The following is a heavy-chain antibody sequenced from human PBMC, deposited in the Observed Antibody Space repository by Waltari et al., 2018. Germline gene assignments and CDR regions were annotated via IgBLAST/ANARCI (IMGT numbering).Heavy chain of an antibody. CDR1: GGSISSSNW. J-gene: IGHJ4*02. V-gene: IGHV4-4*02. D-gene: IGHD3-22*01. CDR2: IYHSGST. CDR3: AGDRPDYYDSSGYWDY. Sequence: QVQLQESGPGLVKPSGTLSLTCAVSGGSISSSNWWRWVRQPPGKGLEWIGEIYHSGSTNYNPALKSLVTISVDKSKNQFSLKLSSVTAADTAVYYCAGDRPDYYDSSGYWDYWGQGTLVTVSS.